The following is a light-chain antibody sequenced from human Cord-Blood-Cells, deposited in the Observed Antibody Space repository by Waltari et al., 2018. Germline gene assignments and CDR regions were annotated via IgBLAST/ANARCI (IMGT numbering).Light chain of an antibody. CDR2: DVS. V-gene: IGLV2-11*01. CDR1: SSDVGGYNY. J-gene: IGLJ3*02. Sequence: QSALTQPRPVSGSPGQSVTISSTGTSSDVGGYNYVSWYQQHPGKAPKLMIYDVSKRPSGVPDRFSGSKSGNTASLTISGLQAEDEADYYCCSYAGSYTWVFGGGTKLTVL. CDR3: CSYAGSYTWV.